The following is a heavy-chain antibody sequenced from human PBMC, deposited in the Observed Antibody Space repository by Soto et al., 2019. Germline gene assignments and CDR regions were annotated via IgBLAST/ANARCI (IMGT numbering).Heavy chain of an antibody. J-gene: IGHJ4*01. CDR1: GGSISTYY. V-gene: IGHV4-59*01. CDR3: ARNLDGYNPYIFDY. Sequence: PSETLSLTCTVSGGSISTYYWNWIRQPPGKGLEWVGYTYYSGSTNYNPSLRSRVTISVDTSKNQFSLRLRSVTAADTAVYYCARNLDGYNPYIFDYWGHGXLVTVYS. D-gene: IGHD5-12*01. CDR2: TYYSGST.